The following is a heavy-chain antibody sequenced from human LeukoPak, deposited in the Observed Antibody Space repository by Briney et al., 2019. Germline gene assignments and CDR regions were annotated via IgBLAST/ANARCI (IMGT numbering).Heavy chain of an antibody. D-gene: IGHD2-2*02. J-gene: IGHJ3*02. Sequence: ASVTVSFTASGYTFTNYYMHWVRQAPGQGLEYMGILDPSAGDTTYAQKFQGRVTMTRDTSTSTVYMELSSLRFEDTAVYYCARTDCSRYSCYKDAFDIWGQGTMVTVSS. CDR2: LDPSAGDT. V-gene: IGHV1-46*01. CDR1: GYTFTNYY. CDR3: ARTDCSRYSCYKDAFDI.